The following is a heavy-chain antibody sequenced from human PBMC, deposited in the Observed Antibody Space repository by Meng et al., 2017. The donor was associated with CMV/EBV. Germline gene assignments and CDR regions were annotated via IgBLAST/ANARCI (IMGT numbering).Heavy chain of an antibody. J-gene: IGHJ3*02. D-gene: IGHD5-24*01. Sequence: ASVKVSCKASGYTFTGYYMHWVRQAPGQGLEWMGWINPNSGGTNYAKKFQGRVTMTRDTSISTAYMELSRLRSDDTAVYYCARKSRWLTRGDAFDIWGQGTMVTVSS. V-gene: IGHV1-2*02. CDR2: INPNSGGT. CDR3: ARKSRWLTRGDAFDI. CDR1: GYTFTGYY.